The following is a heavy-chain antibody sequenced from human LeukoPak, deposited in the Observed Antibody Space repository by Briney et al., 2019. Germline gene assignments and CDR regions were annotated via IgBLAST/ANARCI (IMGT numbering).Heavy chain of an antibody. J-gene: IGHJ3*01. CDR2: IIPIFGTA. V-gene: IGHV1-69*06. CDR1: GYTFTSYG. D-gene: IGHD3-22*01. Sequence: SVKVSCKASGYTFTSYGISWVRQAPGQGLEWMGGIIPIFGTANYAQKFQGRVTITADKSTSTAYMELSSLRSEDTAVYYCATHYYDSSGYYNQFDYWGQGTMVTVSS. CDR3: ATHYYDSSGYYNQFDY.